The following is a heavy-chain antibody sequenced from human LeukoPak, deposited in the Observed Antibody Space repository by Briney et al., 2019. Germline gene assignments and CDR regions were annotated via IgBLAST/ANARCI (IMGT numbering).Heavy chain of an antibody. CDR1: GGSFSGYY. CDR3: ARGRRRFRELLSWSDP. Sequence: PSETLSLTCAVYGGSFSGYYWSWIRQPPGKGLEWIGEINHSGSTNYNPSLKSRVTISVDTSKNQFSLKLSSVTAADTAVYYCARGRRRFRELLSWSDPWGQGTLVTVSS. D-gene: IGHD3-10*01. J-gene: IGHJ5*02. V-gene: IGHV4-34*01. CDR2: INHSGST.